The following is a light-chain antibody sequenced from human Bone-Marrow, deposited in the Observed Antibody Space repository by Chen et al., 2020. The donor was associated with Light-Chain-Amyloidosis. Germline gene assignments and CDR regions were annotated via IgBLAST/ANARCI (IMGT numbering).Light chain of an antibody. J-gene: IGKJ2*01. CDR3: QQYYSTPYT. V-gene: IGKV4-1*01. CDR2: WAS. Sequence: DIVMAQSPESLAGALGERATINCKSSESLLYRSNNKNYLGWYQQKPGQSPKLLMYWASTRESGVPDRFSGSGSGTDFTLTISSLQAEDVAVYYCQQYYSTPYTFGQGTKLEIQ. CDR1: ESLLYRSNNKNY.